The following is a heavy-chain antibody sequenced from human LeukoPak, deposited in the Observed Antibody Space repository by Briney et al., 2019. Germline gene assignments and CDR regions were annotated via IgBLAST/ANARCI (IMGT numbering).Heavy chain of an antibody. CDR1: GGSISSYY. CDR2: IYTSGST. V-gene: IGHV4-4*07. J-gene: IGHJ6*02. Sequence: PSETLSLTCTVSGGSISSYYWSWIRQPAGKGLEWIGRIYTSGSTNYNPSLKSRVTMSVDTSKNQFSLKLSSMTAADTAVYYCARDEGADVGGYYYYYGMDVWGQGTTVTVSS. CDR3: ARDEGADVGGYYYYYGMDV.